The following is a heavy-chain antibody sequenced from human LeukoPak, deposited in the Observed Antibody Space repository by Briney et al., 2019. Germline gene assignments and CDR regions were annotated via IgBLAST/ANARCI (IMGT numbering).Heavy chain of an antibody. D-gene: IGHD3-10*01. J-gene: IGHJ4*02. V-gene: IGHV1-69*05. Sequence: SVKVSCKASGGTFSSYAISWVRQAPGQGLEWMGGIIPIFGTANYAQKLQGRVTMTTDTSTSTAYMELRSLRSDDTAVYYCARGTSGSYYNVDLDYWGQGTLVTVSS. CDR2: IIPIFGTA. CDR1: GGTFSSYA. CDR3: ARGTSGSYYNVDLDY.